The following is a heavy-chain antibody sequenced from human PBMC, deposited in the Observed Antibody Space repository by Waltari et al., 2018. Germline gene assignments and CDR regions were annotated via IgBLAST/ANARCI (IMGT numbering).Heavy chain of an antibody. CDR3: GKLDYDGNGFPNYFDH. CDR2: FSDVGGST. D-gene: IGHD3-22*01. V-gene: IGHV3-23*01. Sequence: EVRLLESGGGLVQPGGSMRLSCAASGFTFSSYAMTWVRQAPGKWLDGVSTFSDVGGSTYYAESVKGRFTVSRDNSKITLYLQMSSLRVEDTAIYYCGKLDYDGNGFPNYFDHWGQGTLVTVSS. CDR1: GFTFSSYA. J-gene: IGHJ4*02.